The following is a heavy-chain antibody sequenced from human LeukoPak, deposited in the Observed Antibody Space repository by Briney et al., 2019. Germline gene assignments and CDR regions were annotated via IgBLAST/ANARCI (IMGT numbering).Heavy chain of an antibody. D-gene: IGHD6-19*01. V-gene: IGHV3-9*01. CDR3: AKDNRRHYTSGPNPDSLH. CDR2: ISWNSGTI. Sequence: SGGSLRLSCAGPGFIFNNYAMHWVRQPPGKGLEWVSGISWNSGTIDYADSVRGRFTISRDNAKNSLYLQMDSLRVEDTAFYYCAKDNRRHYTSGPNPDSLHWGQGAPVTVSS. CDR1: GFIFNNYA. J-gene: IGHJ4*02.